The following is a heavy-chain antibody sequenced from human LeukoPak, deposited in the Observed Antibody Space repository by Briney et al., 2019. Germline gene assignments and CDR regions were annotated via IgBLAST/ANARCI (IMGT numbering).Heavy chain of an antibody. CDR3: ARDAAYCGGDCYMDAFDI. Sequence: PGGSLRLSCAASGFTFSSYEMNWVRQAPGKGLEWISYISSSSSTIYYADSVKGRFTISRDNAKNSLYLQMNSLRAEDTAVYYCARDAAYCGGDCYMDAFDIWGQGTMVTVSS. CDR2: ISSSSSTI. CDR1: GFTFSSYE. D-gene: IGHD2-21*02. J-gene: IGHJ3*02. V-gene: IGHV3-48*01.